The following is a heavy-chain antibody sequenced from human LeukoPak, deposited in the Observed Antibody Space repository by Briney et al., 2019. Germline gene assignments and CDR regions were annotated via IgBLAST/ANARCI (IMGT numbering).Heavy chain of an antibody. CDR3: AKRSYDGSGYYHFDS. J-gene: IGHJ4*02. D-gene: IGHD3-22*01. Sequence: GGSLRLSCAASGFNFGGFGMNWVRQAPGKGLEWVSFMRYDGSNAYYADSVKGRFTISRDNSKNTLYLQMSSLTADDTAVYYCAKRSYDGSGYYHFDSWGQGTLVTVSS. CDR2: MRYDGSNA. CDR1: GFNFGGFG. V-gene: IGHV3-30*02.